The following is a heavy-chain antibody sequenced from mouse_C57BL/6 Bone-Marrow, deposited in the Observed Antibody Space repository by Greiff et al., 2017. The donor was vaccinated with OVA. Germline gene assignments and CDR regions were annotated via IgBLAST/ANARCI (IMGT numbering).Heavy chain of an antibody. D-gene: IGHD1-1*01. V-gene: IGHV5-17*01. J-gene: IGHJ4*01. Sequence: EVNVVESGGDLVKPGGSLKLSCAASGFTFSDYGMHWVRQAPEKGLEWVAYISSGSSTIYYADTVKGRFTISRDNAKNTLFLQMTSLRSEDTAMYYCASSYRGAMDYWGQGTSVTVSS. CDR2: ISSGSSTI. CDR3: ASSYRGAMDY. CDR1: GFTFSDYG.